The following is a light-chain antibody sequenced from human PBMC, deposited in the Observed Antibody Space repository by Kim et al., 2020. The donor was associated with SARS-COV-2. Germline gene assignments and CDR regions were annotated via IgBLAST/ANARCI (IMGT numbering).Light chain of an antibody. J-gene: IGLJ1*01. V-gene: IGLV2-8*01. CDR3: NSYAGSSKYV. Sequence: QSALTQPPSASGSPGQSVTISCTGTSSDVGAYNYVSWYQQHPGKAPKLMIYEVTKRPSGVPDRFSGSKSGYTASLTVSGRQAEDEADYYCNSYAGSSKYVLGSGTKVTVL. CDR1: SSDVGAYNY. CDR2: EVT.